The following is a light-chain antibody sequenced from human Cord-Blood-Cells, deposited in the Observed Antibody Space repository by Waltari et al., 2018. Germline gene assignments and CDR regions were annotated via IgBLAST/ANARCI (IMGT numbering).Light chain of an antibody. Sequence: DLQITQSPSSLSASVVDRVTITCRASQSISSYLNWYQHKPGKAPKLLIYAASSLQSGVPSRFSGSGYGTDFTLTISSLQPEDFATYYCQQSYSTITFGQGTRLEIK. CDR2: AAS. CDR3: QQSYSTIT. J-gene: IGKJ5*01. V-gene: IGKV1-39*01. CDR1: QSISSY.